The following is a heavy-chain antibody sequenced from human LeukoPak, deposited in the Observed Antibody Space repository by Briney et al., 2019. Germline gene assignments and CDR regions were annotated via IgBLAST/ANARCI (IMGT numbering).Heavy chain of an antibody. D-gene: IGHD5-12*01. CDR2: INAGNGNT. J-gene: IGHJ6*02. CDR3: ARDLVDIVATGYYYGMDV. Sequence: ASVKVSCKASGYTFTSYAMHWVRQAPGQRLEWMGWINAGNGNTKYSQKFQGRVTITRDTSASTAYMELSSLRSEDTAVYYCARDLVDIVATGYYYGMDVWGQGTTVTVSS. V-gene: IGHV1-3*01. CDR1: GYTFTSYA.